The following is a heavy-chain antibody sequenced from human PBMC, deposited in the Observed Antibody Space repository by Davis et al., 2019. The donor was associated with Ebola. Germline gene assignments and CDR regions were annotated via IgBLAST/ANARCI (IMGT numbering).Heavy chain of an antibody. CDR3: AKDAVLWFGELLWRGYGMDV. Sequence: GGSLRLSCAASGFTFSSYAMHWVRQAPGKGLEWVSSISSSSSYIYYADSVKGRFTISRDNAKNSLYLQMNSLRAEDTAVYYCAKDAVLWFGELLWRGYGMDVWGKGTTVTVSS. D-gene: IGHD3-10*01. CDR2: ISSSSSYI. CDR1: GFTFSSYA. V-gene: IGHV3-21*01. J-gene: IGHJ6*04.